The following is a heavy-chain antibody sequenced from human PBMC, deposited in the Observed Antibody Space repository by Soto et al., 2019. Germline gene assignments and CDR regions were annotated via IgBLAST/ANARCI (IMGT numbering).Heavy chain of an antibody. J-gene: IGHJ4*02. CDR1: GGSISSGGYY. Sequence: SETLSLTCTVSGGSISSGGYYWSWIHQHPGKGLEWIGYIYYSGSTYYNPSLKSRVTISVDTSKNQFSLKLSSVTAADTAVYYCATGKGSFDFWSGPIDYWGQGTLVTVSS. D-gene: IGHD3-3*01. CDR2: IYYSGST. V-gene: IGHV4-31*03. CDR3: ATGKGSFDFWSGPIDY.